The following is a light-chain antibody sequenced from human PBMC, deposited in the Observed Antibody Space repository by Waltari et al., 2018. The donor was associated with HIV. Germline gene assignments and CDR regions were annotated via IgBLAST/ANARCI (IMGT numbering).Light chain of an antibody. J-gene: IGKJ5*01. CDR2: KAS. Sequence: DILLTQSPSTLAAFVGDRVTITCRASHTINKWLAWYQQRPGDPPTLLITKASTLEVGVPTRFRGRGSETEFTLTIDTLQPDDFAVYYCQQYDNLPSFGQGTRLE. CDR3: QQYDNLPS. V-gene: IGKV1-5*03. CDR1: HTINKW.